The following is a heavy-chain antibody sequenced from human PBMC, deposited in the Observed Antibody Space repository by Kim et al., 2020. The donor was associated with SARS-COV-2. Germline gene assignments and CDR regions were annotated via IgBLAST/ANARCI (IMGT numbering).Heavy chain of an antibody. Sequence: ASVKVPCKASGYTFTSYYMHWVRQAPGQGLEWMGIINPSGGSTSYAQKFQGRVTMTRDTSTSTVYMELSSLRSEDTAVYYCARAQMATITGDAFDIWGQGTMVTVSS. D-gene: IGHD5-12*01. CDR1: GYTFTSYY. CDR2: INPSGGST. J-gene: IGHJ3*02. V-gene: IGHV1-46*01. CDR3: ARAQMATITGDAFDI.